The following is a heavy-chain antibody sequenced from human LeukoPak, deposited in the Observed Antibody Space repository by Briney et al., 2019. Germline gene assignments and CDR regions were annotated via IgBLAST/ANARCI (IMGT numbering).Heavy chain of an antibody. Sequence: GGSLRLSCAASGFTFSSYWMHWVRHAPGKGLVWVSRINSDGSSTSYADSVKGRFTISRDNAKNTLYLQMNSLRAEYTAVYYCARDGRGSGWLDAFDIWGQGTMVTVSS. CDR1: GFTFSSYW. CDR2: INSDGSST. J-gene: IGHJ3*02. CDR3: ARDGRGSGWLDAFDI. D-gene: IGHD6-19*01. V-gene: IGHV3-74*01.